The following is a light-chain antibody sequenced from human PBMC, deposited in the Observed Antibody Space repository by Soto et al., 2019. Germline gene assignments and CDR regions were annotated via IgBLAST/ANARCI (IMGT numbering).Light chain of an antibody. CDR2: GAS. V-gene: IGKV3-20*01. CDR1: QSVSSSY. Sequence: EIVLTQSPGTLSLSPGERATLSCRASQSVSSSYLAWYQQKPGQAPRLLIYGASRRATGIPDRFSGSGSGTDFSLTISRLEPEDFAVYYCQQYDSSLYTFGQGTKLEIK. CDR3: QQYDSSLYT. J-gene: IGKJ2*01.